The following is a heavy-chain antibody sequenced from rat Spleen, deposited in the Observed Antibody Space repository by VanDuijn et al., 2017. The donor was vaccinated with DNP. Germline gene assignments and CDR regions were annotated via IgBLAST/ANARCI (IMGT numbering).Heavy chain of an antibody. V-gene: IGHV5-29*01. CDR1: GFTFSDYY. D-gene: IGHD1-12*01. CDR2: ISYDGSST. J-gene: IGHJ4*01. Sequence: EVLLVESDGGLVQPGRSLKLSCAASGFTFSDYYMAWVRQAPTKVLEWVATISYDGSSTYYRDSVKGRFTISRDNAKSTLYLQMDSLRSEDTATYYCARHRTIMPYYYAMDAWGQGASVTVSS. CDR3: ARHRTIMPYYYAMDA.